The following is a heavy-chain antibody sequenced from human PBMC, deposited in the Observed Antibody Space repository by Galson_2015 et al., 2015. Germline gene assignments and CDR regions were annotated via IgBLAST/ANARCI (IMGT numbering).Heavy chain of an antibody. V-gene: IGHV3-7*03. J-gene: IGHJ6*02. D-gene: IGHD3-3*01. CDR3: VRESYDVWNGYFYGMDV. CDR2: IKQDGSEE. Sequence: SLRLSCAASGFTFSRHWMSWVRQAPGKGLEWVANIKQDGSEEYYVHSVRGRFTISRDNAKRSLYLQMNSLRAEDTALYYCVRESYDVWNGYFYGMDVWGQGTTVTVSS. CDR1: GFTFSRHW.